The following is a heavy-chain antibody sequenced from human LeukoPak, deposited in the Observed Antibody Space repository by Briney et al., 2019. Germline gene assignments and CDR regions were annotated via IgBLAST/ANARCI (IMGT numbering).Heavy chain of an antibody. V-gene: IGHV1-3*01. CDR2: INAGNGNA. D-gene: IGHD3-10*01. J-gene: IGHJ2*01. Sequence: GASVKVSCKASGYTFTSYAMHWVRQAPGQRLEWMGWINAGNGNAKYSQKFQGSVTITRDTSASTAYMELSSLRSEDTAVYYCCGGPAGWYFDLWGLGTLVTVSS. CDR1: GYTFTSYA. CDR3: CGGPAGWYFDL.